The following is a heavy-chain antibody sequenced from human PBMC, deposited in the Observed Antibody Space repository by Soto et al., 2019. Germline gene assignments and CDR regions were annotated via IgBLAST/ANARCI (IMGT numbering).Heavy chain of an antibody. CDR1: GYSFTSYR. CDR3: ARLQPAAGDNDLTFDY. V-gene: IGHV5-10-1*01. J-gene: IGHJ4*02. D-gene: IGHD6-13*01. CDR2: IDPSDSYT. Sequence: EVQLVQSGAEVKKPGESLRISCKGSGYSFTSYRISWVRQMPGKGLEWMGRIDPSDSYTNYSPSFQGHVTISADKSISTAYLQWSSLKASDTAMYYCARLQPAAGDNDLTFDYWGQGTLVTVSS.